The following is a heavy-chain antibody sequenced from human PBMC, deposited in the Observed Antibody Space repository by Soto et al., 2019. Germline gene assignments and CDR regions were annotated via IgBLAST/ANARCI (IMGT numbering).Heavy chain of an antibody. V-gene: IGHV4-59*01. CDR1: GDSIDGND. J-gene: IGHJ6*02. CDR3: ARGKVEKVMAHSGPYFYSNGMDV. Sequence: LSLTCGVSGDSIDGNDWSWIRQPPGKGLEWIGCLHDSGRTNYNPSLKSRVTISADTSKKQVSLRVTYVTAADTAVYYCARGKVEKVMAHSGPYFYSNGMDVWGHGTTVTVSS. D-gene: IGHD6-25*01. CDR2: LHDSGRT.